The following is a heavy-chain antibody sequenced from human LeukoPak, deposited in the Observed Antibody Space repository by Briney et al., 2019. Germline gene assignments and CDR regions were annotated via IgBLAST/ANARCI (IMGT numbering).Heavy chain of an antibody. D-gene: IGHD4-11*01. Sequence: GGSLRLSCAGSGFTFSSYWMHWVRQAPGKGLVWVSRINTDASSTTYADSVKGRFTISRDNAKDTLYLQMNSLRAEDTAVYYCTGHHQAYSRTYWGQGTLVTVSS. J-gene: IGHJ4*02. CDR1: GFTFSSYW. V-gene: IGHV3-74*01. CDR2: INTDASST. CDR3: TGHHQAYSRTY.